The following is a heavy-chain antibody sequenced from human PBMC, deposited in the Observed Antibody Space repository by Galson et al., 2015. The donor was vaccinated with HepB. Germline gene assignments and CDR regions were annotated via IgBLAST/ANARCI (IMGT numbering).Heavy chain of an antibody. D-gene: IGHD3-16*01. CDR3: AREGEGWISQH. CDR2: ISYDGSNK. CDR1: GFTFSSYA. V-gene: IGHV3-30-3*01. Sequence: SLRLSCAASGFTFSSYAMHWVRQAPGKGLEWVAVISYDGSNKYYADSVKGRFTISRDNSKNTLYLQMNSLRAEDTAVYYCAREGEGWISQHWGQGTLVTVSS. J-gene: IGHJ1*01.